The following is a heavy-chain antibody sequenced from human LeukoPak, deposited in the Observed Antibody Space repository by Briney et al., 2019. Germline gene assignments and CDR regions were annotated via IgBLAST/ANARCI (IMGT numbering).Heavy chain of an antibody. J-gene: IGHJ4*02. CDR2: ISGSGGST. V-gene: IGHV3-23*01. CDR3: AKDLGEWLAPIDY. CDR1: GFTFSSYA. D-gene: IGHD5-24*01. Sequence: GGSLRLSCAASGFTFSSYAMSWVRQAPGKGLEWVSAISGSGGSTYYADSVKGRFTISRDNSKNTLYLQMNSLRAEDTAIYYCAKDLGEWLAPIDYWGQGTLVTVSS.